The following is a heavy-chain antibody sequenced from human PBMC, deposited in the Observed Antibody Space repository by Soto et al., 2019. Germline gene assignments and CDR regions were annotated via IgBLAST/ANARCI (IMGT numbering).Heavy chain of an antibody. V-gene: IGHV3-21*01. J-gene: IGHJ6*03. CDR1: GFSFSSYS. CDR3: ARDGVAYTAYYYYMDV. Sequence: VQVVESGGGLVKPGGSLRLSCAASGFSFSSYSMSRVRQAPGKGLEWVSSISATGTDIHYADSVKGRFTVSRDNARNSLYLQMNTLRGDDTAVYYCARDGVAYTAYYYYMDVWGKGTTVSVSS. D-gene: IGHD2-2*02. CDR2: ISATGTDI.